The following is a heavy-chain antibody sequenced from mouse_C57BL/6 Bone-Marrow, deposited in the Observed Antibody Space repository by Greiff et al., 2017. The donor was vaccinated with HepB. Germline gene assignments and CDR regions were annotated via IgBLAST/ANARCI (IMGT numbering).Heavy chain of an antibody. Sequence: QVQLQQPGAELVRPGSSVKLSCKASGYTFTSYWMHWVKQRPIQGLEWIGNIDPSDSETHYNQKFKDKATLTVDKSSSTAYMQHSSLTSEDSAVYYCASWRLPYYAIGYWGQGTAVTVSS. CDR1: GYTFTSYW. J-gene: IGHJ4*01. V-gene: IGHV1-52*01. CDR2: IDPSDSET. D-gene: IGHD2-4*01. CDR3: ASWRLPYYAIGY.